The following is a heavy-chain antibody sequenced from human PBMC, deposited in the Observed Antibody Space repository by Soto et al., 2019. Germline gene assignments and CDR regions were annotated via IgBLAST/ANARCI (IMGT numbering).Heavy chain of an antibody. Sequence: QVQLVESGGGVVQPGRSLRLFCAASGFTFSSYGMHWVRQAPGKGLEWVAVISYDGSNKYYADSVKGRFTISRDNSKNRLYLQMNSLRAEDTAVYYCAKLVAGSSYYYYGMDVWGQGTTVTVSS. D-gene: IGHD6-19*01. CDR1: GFTFSSYG. CDR2: ISYDGSNK. J-gene: IGHJ6*02. V-gene: IGHV3-30*18. CDR3: AKLVAGSSYYYYGMDV.